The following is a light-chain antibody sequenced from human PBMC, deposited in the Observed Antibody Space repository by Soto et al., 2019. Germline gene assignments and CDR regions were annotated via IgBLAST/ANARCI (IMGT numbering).Light chain of an antibody. CDR3: QQYDNLP. Sequence: DIQMTQSPSSLSASVGDRVTITCQASQDISNYLNWYQQKPGKAPKLLIYDASNLETGVPSRFSGSGSGTDFTFTISSLQPEDIATYYCQQYDNLPFRGGTKVEIK. CDR1: QDISNY. J-gene: IGKJ4*01. V-gene: IGKV1-33*01. CDR2: DAS.